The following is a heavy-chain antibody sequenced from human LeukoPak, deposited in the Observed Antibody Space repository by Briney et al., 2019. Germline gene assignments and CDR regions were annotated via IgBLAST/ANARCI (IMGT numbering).Heavy chain of an antibody. CDR3: TTDPSSLYYSREDY. CDR2: IKSKTDGGTT. J-gene: IGHJ4*02. V-gene: IGHV3-15*01. CDR1: GFTFSNAW. D-gene: IGHD3-10*01. Sequence: GGSLRLSCAASGFTFSNAWMSWVRQAPGKGLEWVGRIKSKTDGGTTDYAAPVKGRFTISRDDSKNTLYLQMNSLKTEDTAVYYCTTDPSSLYYSREDYWGQGTLVTVSS.